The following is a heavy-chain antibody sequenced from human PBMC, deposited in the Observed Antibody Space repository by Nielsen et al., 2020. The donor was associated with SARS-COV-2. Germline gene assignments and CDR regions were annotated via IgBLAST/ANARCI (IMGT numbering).Heavy chain of an antibody. CDR2: ISTSGSST. CDR3: ARAPQWLVRSDFDY. J-gene: IGHJ4*02. Sequence: GGSLRLSCAASGFTFSDYYMSWIRQAPGKGLEWVSYISTSGSSTNYVDSVKGRFTISRDNAKNSLYLQMNSLRAEDTAMYYCARAPQWLVRSDFDYWGQGTLVTVSS. D-gene: IGHD6-19*01. V-gene: IGHV3-11*05. CDR1: GFTFSDYY.